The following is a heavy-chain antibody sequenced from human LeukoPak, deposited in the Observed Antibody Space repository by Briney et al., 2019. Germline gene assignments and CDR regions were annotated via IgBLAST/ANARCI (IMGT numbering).Heavy chain of an antibody. CDR3: AKMPYSSSFFDY. CDR1: GFTFSSYG. D-gene: IGHD6-13*01. V-gene: IGHV3-30*18. CDR2: ISYDGSNK. Sequence: PGGSLRLSCAASGFTFSSYGMHWVRQAPGKGLEWVAVISYDGSNKYYADSVKGRFTISRDNSKNTLYLQMNSLRAEDTAVYYCAKMPYSSSFFDYWGQGTLVTVSS. J-gene: IGHJ4*02.